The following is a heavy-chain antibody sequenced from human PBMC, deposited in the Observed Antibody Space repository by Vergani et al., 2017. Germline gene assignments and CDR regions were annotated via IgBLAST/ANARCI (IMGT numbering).Heavy chain of an antibody. CDR3: ASGGMTTVTERPKNWFDP. Sequence: QGQLAQSGAEVKKPGSSVKVSCKASGGTFSSNSISWVRQAPGQGLEWMGRIIPIFGTTSYAQKFQGRVTILADESTSTAYMELSSLRSEDTAVYYCASGGMTTVTERPKNWFDPWGQGTLVTVSS. D-gene: IGHD4-17*01. J-gene: IGHJ5*02. CDR1: GGTFSSNS. CDR2: IIPIFGTT. V-gene: IGHV1-69*13.